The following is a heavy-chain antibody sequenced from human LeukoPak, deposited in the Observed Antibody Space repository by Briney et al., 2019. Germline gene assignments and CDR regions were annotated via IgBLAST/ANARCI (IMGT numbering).Heavy chain of an antibody. Sequence: GGSLRLSCAASGFSFSSYAMTWARQAPVKGLEWVSAISGDGTRTYYADSVKGRFTISRDNSKNTLYLEMSSLRVEDTAIYYCAKWPEGAMDYFDYWGQGTLVTVSP. CDR2: ISGDGTRT. J-gene: IGHJ4*02. D-gene: IGHD3-16*01. CDR3: AKWPEGAMDYFDY. V-gene: IGHV3-23*01. CDR1: GFSFSSYA.